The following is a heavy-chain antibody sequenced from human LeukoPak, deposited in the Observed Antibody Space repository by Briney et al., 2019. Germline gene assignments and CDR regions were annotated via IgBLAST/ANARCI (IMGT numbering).Heavy chain of an antibody. CDR3: ARTSEMATINAFDI. D-gene: IGHD5-24*01. Sequence: PSETLSLTCTVSGGSISSYYWSWIRQPPGKGLEWIGYIYYSGSTYYNPSLKSRVTISVDTSKNQFSLKLSSVTAADTAVYYCARTSEMATINAFDIWGQGTMVTVSS. J-gene: IGHJ3*02. V-gene: IGHV4-59*08. CDR1: GGSISSYY. CDR2: IYYSGST.